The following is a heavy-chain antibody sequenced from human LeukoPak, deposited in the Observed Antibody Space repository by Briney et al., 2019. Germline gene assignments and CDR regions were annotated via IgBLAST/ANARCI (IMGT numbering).Heavy chain of an antibody. CDR2: ISSSCSTI. J-gene: IGHJ3*02. Sequence: GGSLRLSCAASGFTFSSYEMNWVRQAPGKGLEWVSYISSSCSTIYYADSVKGRFIISRDNAKNSLYLQMNSLRAEDTAVYYCARASFHAFDIWGQGTMVTVSS. D-gene: IGHD2-2*01. CDR1: GFTFSSYE. V-gene: IGHV3-48*03. CDR3: ARASFHAFDI.